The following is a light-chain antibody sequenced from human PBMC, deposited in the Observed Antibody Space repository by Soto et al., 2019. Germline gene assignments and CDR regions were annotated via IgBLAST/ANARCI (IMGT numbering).Light chain of an antibody. CDR2: SAS. V-gene: IGKV1-39*01. Sequence: DIQMTQSPSSLSASVGDRVTITCRASQTITNYLNWYQQKPGRAPKLLIFSASTLLSGVPSRFTGGGSWTDFTLTIDSLLPEDFATYYCQQSYSSPWTFGQGTKVEIK. J-gene: IGKJ1*01. CDR1: QTITNY. CDR3: QQSYSSPWT.